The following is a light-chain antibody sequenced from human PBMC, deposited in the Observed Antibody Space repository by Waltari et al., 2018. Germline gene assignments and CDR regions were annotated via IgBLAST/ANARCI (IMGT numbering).Light chain of an antibody. CDR2: DVT. J-gene: IGLJ3*02. CDR3: CAVAVTYTRV. V-gene: IGLV2-11*01. Sequence: QSALTQPRSLSGSPGQSVTISCTGTSSDVGAYNYISWYQQHPGKAPKLLIYDVTKRPSGVPDRFSGSKSGNTASLTISGLQAEDEADYYCCAVAVTYTRVFGGGTKLTVL. CDR1: SSDVGAYNY.